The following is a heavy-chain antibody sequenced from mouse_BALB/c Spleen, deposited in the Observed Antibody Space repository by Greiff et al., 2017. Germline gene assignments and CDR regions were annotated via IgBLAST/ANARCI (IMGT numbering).Heavy chain of an antibody. CDR1: GYTFSSYW. CDR3: ARSGNYHYYAMDY. V-gene: IGHV1-9*01. J-gene: IGHJ4*01. Sequence: VKLQESGAELMKPGASVKISCKATGYTFSSYWIEWVKQRPGHGLEWIGEILPGSGSTNYNEKFKGKATFTADTSSNTAYMQLSSLTSEDSAVYYCARSGNYHYYAMDYWGQGTSVTVSS. CDR2: ILPGSGST. D-gene: IGHD2-1*01.